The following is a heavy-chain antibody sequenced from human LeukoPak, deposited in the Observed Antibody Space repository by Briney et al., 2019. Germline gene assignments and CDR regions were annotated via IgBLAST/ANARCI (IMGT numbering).Heavy chain of an antibody. CDR1: GYRFTSYW. CDR3: ARQDYYDSSGYYYTLFDY. J-gene: IGHJ4*02. V-gene: IGHV5-51*01. D-gene: IGHD3-22*01. Sequence: GESLKISCKGSGYRFTSYWIGGVRQMPGKGLEWMGIIYPGDSDTRYSPSFQGQVTISADKSISTAYLQWSSLKASDTAMYYCARQDYYDSSGYYYTLFDYWGQGTLVTVSS. CDR2: IYPGDSDT.